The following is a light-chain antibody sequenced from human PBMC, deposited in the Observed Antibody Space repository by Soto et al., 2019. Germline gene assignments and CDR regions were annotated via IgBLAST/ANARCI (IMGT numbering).Light chain of an antibody. V-gene: IGKV3-20*01. CDR3: QQYGSSPYT. CDR1: QSVSNNY. J-gene: IGKJ2*01. Sequence: EIVLTHSPGTLSLSPGERATLSCRASQSVSNNYLAWYQQKPGQAPRLLIYGASSRATGIPDSFSGGGSGTDFTLPISRLEPEDFAVYYCQQYGSSPYTFGQVTK. CDR2: GAS.